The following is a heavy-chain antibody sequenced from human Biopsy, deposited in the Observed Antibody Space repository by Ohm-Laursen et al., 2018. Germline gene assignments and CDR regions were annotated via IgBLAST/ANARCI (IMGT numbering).Heavy chain of an antibody. V-gene: IGHV1-18*01. Sequence: ASVKVSCKASGYTFTSYGISWVRQAPGQGLEWMGWINTVNGNTIYAQNLQGRVTMTADTSTSTAYMEVTSLRSDDTAVYYCARAKLEPVYYYYGMDVWGQGTTVTVSS. CDR2: INTVNGNT. CDR1: GYTFTSYG. D-gene: IGHD1-1*01. J-gene: IGHJ6*02. CDR3: ARAKLEPVYYYYGMDV.